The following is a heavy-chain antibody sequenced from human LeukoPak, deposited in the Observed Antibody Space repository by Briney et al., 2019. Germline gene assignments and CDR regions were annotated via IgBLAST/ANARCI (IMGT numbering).Heavy chain of an antibody. V-gene: IGHV3-23*01. D-gene: IGHD6-19*01. J-gene: IGHJ4*02. CDR3: AKARISGIAVAGI. CDR1: GFTFSSYA. CDR2: ISGSGGST. Sequence: GSLRLSCAASGFTFSSYAMSWVRRAPGKGLEWVSAISGSGGSTYYADSVKGRFTISRDNSKNTLYLQMNSLRAEDTAVYYCAKARISGIAVAGIWGQGTLVTVSS.